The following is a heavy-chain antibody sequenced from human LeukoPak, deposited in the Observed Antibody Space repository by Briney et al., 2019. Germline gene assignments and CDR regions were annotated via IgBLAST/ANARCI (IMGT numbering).Heavy chain of an antibody. D-gene: IGHD1-1*01. CDR1: GFTFSSYA. Sequence: GGSLRLSCTASGFTFSSYAMHWVRQAQGQGLEYVSAISSNGNITYYANSLKGRFTVSRDNSKNTLSLQMGSLRAEDMAVYYCARGGQLVSHWYFGLWGRGTLVTVSS. J-gene: IGHJ2*01. CDR2: ISSNGNIT. CDR3: ARGGQLVSHWYFGL. V-gene: IGHV3-64*01.